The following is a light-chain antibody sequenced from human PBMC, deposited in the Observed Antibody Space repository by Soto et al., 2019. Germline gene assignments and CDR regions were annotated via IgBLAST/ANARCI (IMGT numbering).Light chain of an antibody. V-gene: IGKV4-1*01. CDR2: WAS. Sequence: DIVMTQSPDSLAVSLGERATINCKSSQIVLYSSNNKNYLAWYQQKPGQPPKLLIYWASTRESGVPDRFSGSGSGTDFTLTISSLQAEDVAVYYCQQYYSTPQTFGHGTKVDNK. CDR1: QIVLYSSNNKNY. CDR3: QQYYSTPQT. J-gene: IGKJ3*01.